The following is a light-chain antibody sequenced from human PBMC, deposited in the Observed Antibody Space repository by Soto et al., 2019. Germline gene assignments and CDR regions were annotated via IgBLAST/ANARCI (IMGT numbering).Light chain of an antibody. CDR2: DAF. CDR1: QNINNW. Sequence: DIQMTQSPSTLSASVGDRVTITCRASQNINNWMAWYHQKPGEAPKLLIYDAFSLQTGVPFTFSGSGSGTEFSLTISSLQPDEFGTYYCQQYHTFPLTFGGGTKVEIK. CDR3: QQYHTFPLT. J-gene: IGKJ4*01. V-gene: IGKV1-5*01.